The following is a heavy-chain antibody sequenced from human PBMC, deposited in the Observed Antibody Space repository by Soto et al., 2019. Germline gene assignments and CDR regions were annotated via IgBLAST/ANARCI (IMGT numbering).Heavy chain of an antibody. CDR1: GYTFTSNG. J-gene: IGHJ4*02. V-gene: IGHV1-18*04. CDR3: ARGYFDY. Sequence: ASVKVSCKTSGYTFTSNGVSWVRQAPGQGLEWVGWISGYNGNTNYAQKLQGKVTMTTDTSTATAYMELRGPRSDDTAIYYCARGYFDYWGQGTLVTVS. CDR2: ISGYNGNT.